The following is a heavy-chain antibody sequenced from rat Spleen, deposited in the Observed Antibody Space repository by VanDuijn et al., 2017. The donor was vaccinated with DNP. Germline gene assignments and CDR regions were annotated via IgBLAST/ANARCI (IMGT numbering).Heavy chain of an antibody. CDR2: ISTNGGNS. Sequence: EVQLVESGGGLVQPGRSLKLSCAASGFTFSKYGMAWVRQAPTQGLEWVASISTNGGNSYYRDSVKGRFTISRDNAKSTLYLQMDSLRSEETATYYCARGGYSSYIYVLDYWGQGVMVTVSS. CDR3: ARGGYSSYIYVLDY. J-gene: IGHJ2*01. V-gene: IGHV5S11*01. CDR1: GFTFSKYG. D-gene: IGHD1-2*01.